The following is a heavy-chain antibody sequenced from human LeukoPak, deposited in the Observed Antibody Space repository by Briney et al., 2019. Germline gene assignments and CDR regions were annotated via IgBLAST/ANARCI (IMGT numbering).Heavy chain of an antibody. CDR1: GGTFSSYA. Sequence: GASVKVSCKASGGTFSSYAISWVRQAPGQGLEWMGGIIPIFGTANYAQKFQGRVTITADESTSTAYMELSSLRSEDTAVYYCARNGHSSSWYFSLGIYWGQGTLVTVSS. J-gene: IGHJ4*02. CDR3: ARNGHSSSWYFSLGIY. CDR2: IIPIFGTA. V-gene: IGHV1-69*13. D-gene: IGHD6-13*01.